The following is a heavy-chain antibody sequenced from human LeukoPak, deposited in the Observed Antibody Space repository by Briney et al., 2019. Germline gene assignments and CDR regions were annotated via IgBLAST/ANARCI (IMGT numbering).Heavy chain of an antibody. CDR1: GGSISSSSYY. Sequence: SETLSLTCTVSGGSISSSSYYWGWIRQPPGKGLEWIGSIYYSGSTYYNSSLKSRVTISVDTSKNLFSLKLGSVTAADTAVYYCARVTTVVTPAGGYYFDYWGQGTLVTVSS. D-gene: IGHD4-23*01. CDR3: ARVTTVVTPAGGYYFDY. V-gene: IGHV4-39*07. CDR2: IYYSGST. J-gene: IGHJ4*02.